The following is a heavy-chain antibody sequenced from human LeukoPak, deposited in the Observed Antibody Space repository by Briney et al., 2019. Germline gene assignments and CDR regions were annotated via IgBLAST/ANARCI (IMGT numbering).Heavy chain of an antibody. Sequence: SETLSLTCTVSSFSISRDYWNWIRRPAGKGLEWIGLISSSGSTNYNPSLNGRVTMSVDTATNRFSLKLSSVTAADTAVYFCARGLLTYYYARDGPPPSLNYYFDYWGQGTLVTVSS. D-gene: IGHD3-10*02. CDR3: ARGLLTYYYARDGPPPSLNYYFDY. J-gene: IGHJ4*02. CDR2: ISSSGST. V-gene: IGHV4-4*07. CDR1: SFSISRDY.